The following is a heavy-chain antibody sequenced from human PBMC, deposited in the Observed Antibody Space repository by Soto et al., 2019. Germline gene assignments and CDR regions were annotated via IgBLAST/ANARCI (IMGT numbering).Heavy chain of an antibody. CDR3: ARESGAGRVGFDY. CDR1: GGSISRGGSY. D-gene: IGHD6-19*01. Sequence: QVQLQESGPGLVKPSQTLSLTCTVSGGSISRGGSYWSWIRQHPGTCLEWIGYIYGRGSTYYNPSLKSRVTISVDTAKNQVSLQLSSVTAADTAVYYCARESGAGRVGFDYWGQGTLVTVSS. V-gene: IGHV4-31*03. J-gene: IGHJ4*02. CDR2: IYGRGST.